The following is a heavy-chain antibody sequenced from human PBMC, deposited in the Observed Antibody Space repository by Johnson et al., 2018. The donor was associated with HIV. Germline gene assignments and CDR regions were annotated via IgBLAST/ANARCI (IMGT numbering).Heavy chain of an antibody. Sequence: VQLVESGGGLVQPGGSLRLSCAASGFTVTTKYMSWVRQAPGKGLEWVSVIYSGGSTYYADSVKGRFTISRDNSKNTLYLQMNSLRAEDTAVYYCAREIIAARPSAFDIWGQGTMVTVSS. D-gene: IGHD6-6*01. CDR3: AREIIAARPSAFDI. CDR1: GFTVTTKY. CDR2: IYSGGST. V-gene: IGHV3-66*02. J-gene: IGHJ3*02.